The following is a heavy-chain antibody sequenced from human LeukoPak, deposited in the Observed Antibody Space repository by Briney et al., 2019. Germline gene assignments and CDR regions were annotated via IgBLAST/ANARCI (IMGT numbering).Heavy chain of an antibody. V-gene: IGHV3-66*01. CDR2: MYTGGGR. CDR3: TRGQSYCGADCYSD. Sequence: PGGSLRLSCAASGISVSNDYMSWVRQPPGKGLEWVSVMYTGGGRYYGDSVKGRFTISRDNSKNTVFLQMNSLRVEDTALYYCTRGQSYCGADCYSDWGQGTLVTVSS. CDR1: GISVSNDY. J-gene: IGHJ4*02. D-gene: IGHD2-21*02.